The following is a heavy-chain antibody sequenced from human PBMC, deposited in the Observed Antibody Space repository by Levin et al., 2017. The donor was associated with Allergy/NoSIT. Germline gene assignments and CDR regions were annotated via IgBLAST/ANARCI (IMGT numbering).Heavy chain of an antibody. CDR1: GGSISSYY. V-gene: IGHV4-59*01. J-gene: IGHJ6*02. D-gene: IGHD1-26*01. CDR3: ARDARGGSDHGNYDYYGMDV. CDR2: IYYSGST. Sequence: PSETLSLTCTVSGGSISSYYWSWIRQPPGKGLEWIGYIYYSGSTNYNPSLKSRVTISVDTSKNQFSLKLSSVTAADTAVYYCARDARGGSDHGNYDYYGMDVWGQGTTVTVSS.